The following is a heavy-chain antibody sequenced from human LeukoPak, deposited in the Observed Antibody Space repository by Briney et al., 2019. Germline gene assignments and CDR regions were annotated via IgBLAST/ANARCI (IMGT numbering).Heavy chain of an antibody. J-gene: IGHJ4*02. V-gene: IGHV3-23*01. Sequence: GGSLRLSCAASGFTFSNYAMSWARQAPGKGLEWVSAISGSGGSTYYADSVKGRFTISRDNSKNTLYLQMNSLRAEDTAVYYCTRGTIWLPFDYWGQGTLVTVSS. CDR2: ISGSGGST. D-gene: IGHD5-18*01. CDR3: TRGTIWLPFDY. CDR1: GFTFSNYA.